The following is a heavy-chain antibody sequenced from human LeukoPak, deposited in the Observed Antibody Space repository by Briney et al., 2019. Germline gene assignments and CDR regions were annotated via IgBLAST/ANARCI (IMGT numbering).Heavy chain of an antibody. CDR3: ARETYYYDSSGFSRGHAFDI. CDR2: IYYSGST. CDR1: GGSISSYY. D-gene: IGHD3-22*01. V-gene: IGHV4-59*01. Sequence: SETLSLTCTVSGGSISSYYWSWIRQPPGKGLEWIGDIYYSGSTNYNPSLTSRVTISVDTSKNQFSLKLSSVTAADTAVYYCARETYYYDSSGFSRGHAFDIWGQGTMVTVSS. J-gene: IGHJ3*02.